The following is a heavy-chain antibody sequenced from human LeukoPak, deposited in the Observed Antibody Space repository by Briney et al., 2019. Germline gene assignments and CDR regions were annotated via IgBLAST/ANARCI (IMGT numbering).Heavy chain of an antibody. J-gene: IGHJ4*02. CDR3: AKDQSSGNYGTRSFDY. V-gene: IGHV3-23*01. CDR1: GFTFSDYV. CDR2: ISGSGGST. Sequence: GGSLRLSCAVSGFTFSDYVMNWVRQAPGKGLGLDSGISGSGGSTYYADSVKSRFTISRDNSKNTLYLQMSSLRAEDTAVYYCAKDQSSGNYGTRSFDYWGQGTLVTVSS. D-gene: IGHD3-10*01.